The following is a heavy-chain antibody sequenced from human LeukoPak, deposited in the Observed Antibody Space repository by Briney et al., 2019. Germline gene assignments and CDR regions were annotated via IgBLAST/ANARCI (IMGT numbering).Heavy chain of an antibody. Sequence: GGSLRLSCAASGFTFSSYGMHWARQAPGKGLEWVAVIWYDGSNKYYADSVKGRFTISRDNSKNTLYLQMNSLRAEDTAVYYCARVTLGCSSTSCYLRDWGQGTMVTVSS. CDR2: IWYDGSNK. V-gene: IGHV3-33*01. CDR3: ARVTLGCSSTSCYLRD. D-gene: IGHD2-2*01. CDR1: GFTFSSYG. J-gene: IGHJ3*01.